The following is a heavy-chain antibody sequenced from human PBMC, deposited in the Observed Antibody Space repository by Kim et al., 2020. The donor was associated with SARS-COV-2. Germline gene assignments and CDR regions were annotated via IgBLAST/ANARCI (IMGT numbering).Heavy chain of an antibody. Sequence: TNYAQKFQGRVTMTEDTSTDTAYMELSSLRSEDTAVYYCATEILWFGEHHWGQGTLVTVSS. J-gene: IGHJ5*02. V-gene: IGHV1-24*01. CDR2: T. D-gene: IGHD3-10*01. CDR3: ATEILWFGEHH.